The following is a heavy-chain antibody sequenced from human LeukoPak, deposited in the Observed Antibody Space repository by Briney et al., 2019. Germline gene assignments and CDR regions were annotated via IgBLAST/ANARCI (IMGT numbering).Heavy chain of an antibody. J-gene: IGHJ1*01. Sequence: PSETLSLTCSVSGGSISSSAYYWGWIRQPPGEGLESIGSMYYSGSTYYNPSLKSRVSISVDTSKNQFSLKLSSVTAADTAVYYCATSYGDYEYFQHWGPGTLVTVSS. CDR2: MYYSGST. CDR3: ATSYGDYEYFQH. D-gene: IGHD4-17*01. CDR1: GGSISSSAYY. V-gene: IGHV4-39*07.